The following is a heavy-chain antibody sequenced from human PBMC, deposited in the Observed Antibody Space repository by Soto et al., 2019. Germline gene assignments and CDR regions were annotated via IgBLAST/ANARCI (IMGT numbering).Heavy chain of an antibody. Sequence: QVQLVQSGAEVKKPGASVKVSCKASGYTFTSYYMHWVRQAPGQGLEWMGIINPSGGSTSYAQKFQGRVTMTRDTSTSTVYMEPSSLRSEDTAVYYCARVFSGPRAFDPWGQGTLVTVSS. D-gene: IGHD2-15*01. V-gene: IGHV1-46*01. J-gene: IGHJ5*02. CDR3: ARVFSGPRAFDP. CDR1: GYTFTSYY. CDR2: INPSGGST.